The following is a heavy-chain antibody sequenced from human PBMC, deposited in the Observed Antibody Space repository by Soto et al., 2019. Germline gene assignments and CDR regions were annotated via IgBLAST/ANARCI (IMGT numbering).Heavy chain of an antibody. V-gene: IGHV1-69*01. J-gene: IGHJ4*02. CDR3: ARGVGAYYFDY. Sequence: QVQLVQSGAEVKKPGSSVKVSCKASGGTFSTYAITWVRQAPGQGLEWLGGIIPIFGTTDYARKCQGRVTITAAESTSTVFIELSSLTAEDTAVYYCARGVGAYYFDYWGQGTLVTVSS. D-gene: IGHD1-26*01. CDR1: GGTFSTYA. CDR2: IIPIFGTT.